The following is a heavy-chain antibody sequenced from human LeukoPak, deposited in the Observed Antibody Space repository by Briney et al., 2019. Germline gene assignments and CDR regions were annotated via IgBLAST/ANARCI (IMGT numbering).Heavy chain of an antibody. V-gene: IGHV3-7*03. CDR2: IKEDGSEK. J-gene: IGHJ4*02. CDR3: ARCPFSSSSWSYHD. CDR1: GFTFSRDW. Sequence: GGSLRLSCAASGFTFSRDWMSWVRQAPGKGLEWVTNIKEDGSEKFYIDSLKGRFTTSRDNAKNSLYLQMNSLSAEDTAIYYCARCPFSSSSWSYHDWGQGTLVTVSS. D-gene: IGHD6-13*01.